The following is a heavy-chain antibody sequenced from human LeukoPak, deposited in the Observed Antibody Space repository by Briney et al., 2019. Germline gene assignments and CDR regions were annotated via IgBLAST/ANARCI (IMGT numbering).Heavy chain of an antibody. D-gene: IGHD6-13*01. Sequence: ASVKVSCKASGYTFTSYYMHWVRQAPGQGLEWMGIINPSGGSTSYAQKFQGRVTITADKSTSTAYMELSSLRSEDTAVYYCAREEGYSSQIDYWGQGTLVTVSS. CDR3: AREEGYSSQIDY. CDR1: GYTFTSYY. V-gene: IGHV1-46*01. J-gene: IGHJ4*02. CDR2: INPSGGST.